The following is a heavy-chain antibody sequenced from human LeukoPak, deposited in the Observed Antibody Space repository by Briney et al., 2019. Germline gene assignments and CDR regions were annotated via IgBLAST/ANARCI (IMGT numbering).Heavy chain of an antibody. CDR2: IYYSGNT. CDR3: ARAFLGTWYYFDS. J-gene: IGHJ4*02. V-gene: IGHV4-39*07. CDR1: GVSISSSNSY. D-gene: IGHD7-27*01. Sequence: SETLSLTCTVSGVSISSSNSYWGWIRQPPGKGLEWIGSIYYSGNTYYNASLKSQVSISIDTSKNQFSLRLTSVTAADTAVYYCARAFLGTWYYFDSWGQGTLVTVSS.